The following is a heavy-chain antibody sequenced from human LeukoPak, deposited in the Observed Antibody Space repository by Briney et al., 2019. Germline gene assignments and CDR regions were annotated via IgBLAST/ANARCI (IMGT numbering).Heavy chain of an antibody. J-gene: IGHJ4*02. D-gene: IGHD3-22*01. Sequence: GGSLRLSCAASGFTFSSYAMGWVRQPPGKGLEWVSGISSGGGSTYYTDSMKGRFTFSRDNSKNTLYLQMNSLRAEDTAVYYCAKGGDYDSSGYDSDYWGQGTLVTVSS. CDR1: GFTFSSYA. CDR2: ISSGGGST. V-gene: IGHV3-23*01. CDR3: AKGGDYDSSGYDSDY.